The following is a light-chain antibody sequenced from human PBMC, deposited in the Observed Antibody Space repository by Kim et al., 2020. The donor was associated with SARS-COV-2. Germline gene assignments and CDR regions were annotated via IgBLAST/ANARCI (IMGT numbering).Light chain of an antibody. CDR3: QRSSWPIT. V-gene: IGKV3-11*01. Sequence: SSPPGEGASLSSGARQSVGDFLALYQQRPGQAPRLLIYDASRRATSIPTRFSGSGSGTDFTLTVSTLESEDFALYYCQRSSWPITFGQGTRLEIK. CDR2: DAS. CDR1: QSVGDF. J-gene: IGKJ5*01.